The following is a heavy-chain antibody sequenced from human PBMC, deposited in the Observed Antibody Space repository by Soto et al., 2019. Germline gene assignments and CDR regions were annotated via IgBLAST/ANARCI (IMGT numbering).Heavy chain of an antibody. CDR2: ISAYNGNT. V-gene: IGHV1-18*01. Sequence: GASVKVSCKASGYTFTSYGISWVRQAPGQGLEWMGWISAYNGNTNYTQKLQGRVTMTRNTSISTAYMELSSLRSEDTAVYYCARGYIFRRTGRLYWGQGTLVTVSS. J-gene: IGHJ4*02. D-gene: IGHD1-1*01. CDR1: GYTFTSYG. CDR3: ARGYIFRRTGRLY.